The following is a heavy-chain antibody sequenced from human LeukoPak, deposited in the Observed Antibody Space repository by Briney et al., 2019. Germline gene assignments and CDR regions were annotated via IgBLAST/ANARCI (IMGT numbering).Heavy chain of an antibody. CDR3: ARASNFLNCGGDCYYYYYMDV. D-gene: IGHD2-21*02. V-gene: IGHV4-30-4*07. Sequence: SETLSLTCAVSGGSISSGGYSWRWIRQPPGKGLEWIGYIYYSGSTYYNPSLKSRVTISVDTSKNQFSLKLSSVTAADTAVYYCARASNFLNCGGDCYYYYYMDVWGKGTTVTVSS. J-gene: IGHJ6*03. CDR1: GGSISSGGYS. CDR2: IYYSGST.